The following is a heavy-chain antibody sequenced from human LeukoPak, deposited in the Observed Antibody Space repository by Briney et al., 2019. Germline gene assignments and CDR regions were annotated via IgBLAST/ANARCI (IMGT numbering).Heavy chain of an antibody. J-gene: IGHJ6*04. CDR3: AELGITMIGGV. V-gene: IGHV3-7*01. CDR2: IKQDGSEI. Sequence: PGGSLRLSCAASGFMLSSYWMSWVRQAPGKGLEWVANIKQDGSEIYYVDSVKGRFTISRDNAKNSLFLQMNRLRAEDTAVYYCAELGITMIGGVWGKGTTVTISS. D-gene: IGHD3-10*02. CDR1: GFMLSSYW.